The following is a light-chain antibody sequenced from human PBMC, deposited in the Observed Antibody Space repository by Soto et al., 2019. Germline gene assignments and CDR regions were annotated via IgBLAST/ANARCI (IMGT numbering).Light chain of an antibody. CDR1: QSVNSN. Sequence: EIVMTQSPGTLSLSPGETATLSCRASQSVNSNYLAWYQQKPGQSPRLLIYGISARATDVPARFSGSGSGTEFTLTISSLQSEDFAVYYCQQYSKWPITFGQGTRWRLN. J-gene: IGKJ5*01. CDR3: QQYSKWPIT. V-gene: IGKV3-15*01. CDR2: GIS.